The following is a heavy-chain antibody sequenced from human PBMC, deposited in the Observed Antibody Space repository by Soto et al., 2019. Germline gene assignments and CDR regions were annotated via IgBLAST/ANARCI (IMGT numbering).Heavy chain of an antibody. Sequence: PGGSLRLSCAASGFTFSSYAMHWVRQAPGKGLEWVAVISYDGSNKYYADSVKGRFTISRDNSKNTLYLQMNSLRAEDTAVYYCARGDTAMVKDYYYGMDVWGQGTTVTVSS. J-gene: IGHJ6*02. D-gene: IGHD5-18*01. CDR1: GFTFSSYA. CDR3: ARGDTAMVKDYYYGMDV. V-gene: IGHV3-30-3*01. CDR2: ISYDGSNK.